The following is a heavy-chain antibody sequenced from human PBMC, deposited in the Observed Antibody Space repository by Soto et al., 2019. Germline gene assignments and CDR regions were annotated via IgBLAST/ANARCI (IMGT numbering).Heavy chain of an antibody. J-gene: IGHJ6*02. CDR1: GGSVSSGNYY. Sequence: SETLSLTCTVSGGSVSSGNYYWSWIRQPPGKGLEWIGFIYYTGSSSYNPSLKSRVTISVDTSKNQFSLKLSSVTAADTAMYYCARDVAAAVGGYYYYGMDVWGQGTTVTVSS. V-gene: IGHV4-61*01. CDR3: ARDVAAAVGGYYYYGMDV. D-gene: IGHD6-13*01. CDR2: IYYTGSS.